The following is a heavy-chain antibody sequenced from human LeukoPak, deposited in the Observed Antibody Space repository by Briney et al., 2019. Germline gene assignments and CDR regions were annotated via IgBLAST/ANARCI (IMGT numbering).Heavy chain of an antibody. V-gene: IGHV4-61*02. Sequence: SETLSLTCTVSGGSISSGSYYWSWIRQPAGKGLEWIGRIYTSGSTNYNPALESRVTVSLDTSKNQFSLKLSSVTAADTAVYYCARDSAGWGQGTLVTVSS. J-gene: IGHJ4*02. CDR1: GGSISSGSYY. D-gene: IGHD6-13*01. CDR2: IYTSGST. CDR3: ARDSAG.